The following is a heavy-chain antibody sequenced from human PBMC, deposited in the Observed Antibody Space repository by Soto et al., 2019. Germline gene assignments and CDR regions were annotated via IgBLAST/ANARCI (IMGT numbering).Heavy chain of an antibody. CDR2: ISGSGGSP. J-gene: IGHJ4*02. CDR3: AKLGTTTMLRGVWLDY. Sequence: GGSLRLSCAASGFIFSSYAMSWVRQAPGKGLEWVSVISGSGGSPYYADSVKGRFTISRDNSKSTLYLQMNSLRGEDTAVYYCAKLGTTTMLRGVWLDYWGQGSLVTVSS. D-gene: IGHD3-10*01. CDR1: GFIFSSYA. V-gene: IGHV3-23*01.